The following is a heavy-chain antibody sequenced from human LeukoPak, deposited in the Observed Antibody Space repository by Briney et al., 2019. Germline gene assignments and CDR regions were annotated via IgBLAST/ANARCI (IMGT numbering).Heavy chain of an antibody. V-gene: IGHV1-69*04. CDR2: IIPILGIA. CDR1: GGTFSSYA. D-gene: IGHD6-13*01. J-gene: IGHJ3*02. Sequence: SVKVSCKASGGTFSSYAISWVRQAPGQGLERMGRIIPILGIANYAQKFQGRVTITADKSTSTAYMELSSLRSEDTAVYYCARTSIAAAGSAFDIWGQGTMVTVSS. CDR3: ARTSIAAAGSAFDI.